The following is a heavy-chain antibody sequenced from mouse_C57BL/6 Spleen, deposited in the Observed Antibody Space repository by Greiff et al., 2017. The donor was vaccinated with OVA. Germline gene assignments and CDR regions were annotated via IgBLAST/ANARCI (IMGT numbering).Heavy chain of an antibody. CDR3: ARVITTVVAGDWFAD. CDR2: IHPNSGST. J-gene: IGHJ3*01. D-gene: IGHD1-1*01. V-gene: IGHV1-64*01. CDR1: GYTFTSYW. Sequence: QVQLQQPGAELVKPGASVKLSCKASGYTFTSYWMHWVKQRPGQGLEWIGMIHPNSGSTNYNEKFKSKATLTVDKSSSTAYMQLSSLTSEDSAVYYCARVITTVVAGDWFADWGQGTLVTVSA.